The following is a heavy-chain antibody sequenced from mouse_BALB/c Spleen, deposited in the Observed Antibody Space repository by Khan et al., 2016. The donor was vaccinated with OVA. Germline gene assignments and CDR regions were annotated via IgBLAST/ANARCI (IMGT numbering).Heavy chain of an antibody. J-gene: IGHJ3*01. CDR3: ACELRGFAY. V-gene: IGHV3-8*02. CDR1: GDSITRGY. D-gene: IGHD1-1*01. Sequence: EVQLQESGPGLVKPSQTLSLTCSVTGDSITRGYWNWIRKFPGNKLDYMGYISYSGNTYYNPSLKSRISITRDTSKNQYYLQLNSVTTEDTATYYCACELRGFAYWSQGTLVTVSA. CDR2: ISYSGNT.